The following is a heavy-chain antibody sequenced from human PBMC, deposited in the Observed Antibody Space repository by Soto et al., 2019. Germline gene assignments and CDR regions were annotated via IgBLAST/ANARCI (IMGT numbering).Heavy chain of an antibody. CDR3: ARDASPVLRFLEWPPRGFDP. Sequence: SVKVSCKASGGTFSSYAISWVRQAPGQGLEWMGGIIPIFGTANYAQKFQGRVTITADKSTSTAYMELSSLRSGDTAVYYCARDASPVLRFLEWPPRGFDPWGQGTLVTVSS. D-gene: IGHD3-3*01. V-gene: IGHV1-69*06. CDR2: IIPIFGTA. J-gene: IGHJ5*02. CDR1: GGTFSSYA.